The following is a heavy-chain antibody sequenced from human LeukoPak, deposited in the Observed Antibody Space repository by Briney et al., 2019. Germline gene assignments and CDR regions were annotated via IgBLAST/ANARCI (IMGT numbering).Heavy chain of an antibody. CDR1: GYSFTSYW. CDR2: IDPSDSYT. J-gene: IGHJ6*02. D-gene: IGHD1-26*01. V-gene: IGHV5-10-1*01. CDR3: ARLGSPGAYYYYGMDV. Sequence: GESLRISCKGSGYSFTSYWISWVRQMPGKGLEWMGRIDPSDSYTNYSPSFQGHVTISADKSISTAYLQWSSLKASDTAMYYCARLGSPGAYYYYGMDVWGQGTTVTVSS.